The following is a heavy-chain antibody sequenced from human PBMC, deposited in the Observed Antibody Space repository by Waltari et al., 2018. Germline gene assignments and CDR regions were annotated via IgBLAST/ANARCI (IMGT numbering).Heavy chain of an antibody. CDR1: GYTFTSYY. D-gene: IGHD3-3*01. CDR3: ARERTGFNYEFWSGLHDAFDI. V-gene: IGHV1-46*01. Sequence: QVQLVQSGAEVKKPGASVKVSCKASGYTFTSYYMHWVRQAPGQGLAWMGIINPSGGSTSYAQKFQGRVTMTRDTATSTVYMELSSLRSEDTAVYYCARERTGFNYEFWSGLHDAFDIWGQGTTVTVSS. J-gene: IGHJ3*02. CDR2: INPSGGST.